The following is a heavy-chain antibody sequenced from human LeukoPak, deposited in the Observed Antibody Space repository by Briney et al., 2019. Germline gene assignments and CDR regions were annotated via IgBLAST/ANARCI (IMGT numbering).Heavy chain of an antibody. Sequence: ASVKVSCKASGYTFTSYDINWVRQATGRGLEWMGWMNPNSGNTGYAQELQGRVTMTRNTSISTAYMELSSVRSEDTAVYYCARDGLFKLPFYYYYYMDVWGKGTTVTVSS. CDR3: ARDGLFKLPFYYYYYMDV. CDR2: MNPNSGNT. D-gene: IGHD2-15*01. V-gene: IGHV1-8*01. J-gene: IGHJ6*03. CDR1: GYTFTSYD.